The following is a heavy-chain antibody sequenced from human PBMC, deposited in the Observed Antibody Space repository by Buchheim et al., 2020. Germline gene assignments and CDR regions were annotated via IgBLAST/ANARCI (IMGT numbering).Heavy chain of an antibody. V-gene: IGHV3-30-3*01. Sequence: QVQLVESGGGVVQPGRSLRLSCAASGFTFSSYAMHWVRQAPGKGLEWVAVISYDGSNKYYADSVKGRFTISRDNSKNTLYLQMNSLRAEDTAVYYCALIKGGYYYGMDVWGQGTT. D-gene: IGHD1-26*01. CDR2: ISYDGSNK. CDR3: ALIKGGYYYGMDV. J-gene: IGHJ6*02. CDR1: GFTFSSYA.